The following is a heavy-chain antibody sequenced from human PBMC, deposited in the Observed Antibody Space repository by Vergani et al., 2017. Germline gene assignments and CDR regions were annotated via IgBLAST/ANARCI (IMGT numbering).Heavy chain of an antibody. CDR1: GFIFQNYT. Sequence: QVNLVGSGGGVVQPGRSLRLSCATYGFIFQNYTMHWVRQAPGKGLEWVALISNDGRHTYYADSVRGRFSISRDNSKNTLYLQMNSLRTEDTAVYYCASYGDYAGASLLDYWGQGTLVTVSS. CDR3: ASYGDYAGASLLDY. D-gene: IGHD4-17*01. CDR2: ISNDGRHT. V-gene: IGHV3-30*04. J-gene: IGHJ4*02.